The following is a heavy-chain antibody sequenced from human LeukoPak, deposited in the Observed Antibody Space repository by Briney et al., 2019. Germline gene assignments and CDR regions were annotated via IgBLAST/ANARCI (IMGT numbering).Heavy chain of an antibody. V-gene: IGHV4-59*08. CDR2: IYSSGST. D-gene: IGHD1-1*01. CDR1: GDSVNGYY. CDR3: ARHRYTDELGYYGMDV. J-gene: IGHJ6*02. Sequence: SETLSLTCTVSGDSVNGYYWSWIRQPPGKGLEWIAYIYSSGSTNYNPSLKSRVTISVDTSKNQFSLKLSSVTAADTAVYYCARHRYTDELGYYGMDVWGQGTTVTVSS.